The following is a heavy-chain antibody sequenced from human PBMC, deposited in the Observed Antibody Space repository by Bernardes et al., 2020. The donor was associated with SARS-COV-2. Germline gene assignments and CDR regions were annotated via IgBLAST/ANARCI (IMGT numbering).Heavy chain of an antibody. V-gene: IGHV3-21*01. CDR1: GFTFSSYS. J-gene: IGHJ4*02. CDR2: ISSSSSYI. Sequence: GGSLRLSCAASGFTFSSYSMNWVRQAPGKGLEWVSSISSSSSYIYYADSVKGRFTISRDNAKNSLYLQMNSLRAEDTAVYYCARDRGMGIAVADNPFDYWGQGTLVTVSS. D-gene: IGHD6-19*01. CDR3: ARDRGMGIAVADNPFDY.